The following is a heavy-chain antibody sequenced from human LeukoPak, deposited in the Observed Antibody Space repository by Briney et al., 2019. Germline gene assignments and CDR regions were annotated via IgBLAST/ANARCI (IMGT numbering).Heavy chain of an antibody. CDR2: IIPIFGTA. J-gene: IGHJ5*02. D-gene: IGHD1-26*01. CDR3: ASPGDGSFITNAGFDP. CDR1: GGTFSSYA. Sequence: SVKVSCKASGGTFSSYAISWVRQAPGQGLEWMGGIIPIFGTANYAQKFQGRVTITADESTSTAYMELSSLRSEDTAVYYCASPGDGSFITNAGFDPWGQGTLVTVSS. V-gene: IGHV1-69*13.